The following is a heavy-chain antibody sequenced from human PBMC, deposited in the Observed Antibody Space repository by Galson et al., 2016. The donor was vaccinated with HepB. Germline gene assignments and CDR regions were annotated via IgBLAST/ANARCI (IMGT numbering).Heavy chain of an antibody. J-gene: IGHJ6*03. V-gene: IGHV4-39*01. CDR2: IYYIGST. D-gene: IGHD5-18*01. CDR3: AGQIQVQQWLFGDYYMDV. CDR1: GGSISSSSYY. Sequence: LSLTCTVSGGSISSSSYYWGWIRQPPGKALEWIGSIYYIGSTYYNPSLKSRVTISVDTSENQFSLKLSSVTAADTAVYYCAGQIQVQQWLFGDYYMDVWGKGTTVTVSS.